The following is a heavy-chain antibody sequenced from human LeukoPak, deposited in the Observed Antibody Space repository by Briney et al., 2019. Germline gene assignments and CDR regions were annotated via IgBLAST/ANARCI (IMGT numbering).Heavy chain of an antibody. V-gene: IGHV4-39*01. Sequence: PSETLSLTCTVSGGSISSSSYYWGWIRQPPGKGLEWIGSIYYSGSTYYNPSLKSRVTISVDTSKNQFSLKLSSVTAAGTAVYYCARRPTSRQYDSSGYYAGYYYMDVWGKGTTVTVSS. CDR1: GGSISSSSYY. D-gene: IGHD3-22*01. J-gene: IGHJ6*03. CDR2: IYYSGST. CDR3: ARRPTSRQYDSSGYYAGYYYMDV.